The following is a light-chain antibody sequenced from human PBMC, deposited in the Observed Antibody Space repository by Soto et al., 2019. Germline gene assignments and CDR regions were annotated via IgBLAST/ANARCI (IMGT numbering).Light chain of an antibody. V-gene: IGLV2-8*01. J-gene: IGLJ3*02. CDR1: SSDVGGYNY. CDR3: SSYAGSNNGV. Sequence: QSALTQPPSASGSPGQSVTISCTGTSSDVGGYNYVSWYQQHPGKAPKLMIYEVSKRPSGVPDRFSGSKSGNTASLTVSGLRAEDEADYYCSSYAGSNNGVFGGGTQLTVL. CDR2: EVS.